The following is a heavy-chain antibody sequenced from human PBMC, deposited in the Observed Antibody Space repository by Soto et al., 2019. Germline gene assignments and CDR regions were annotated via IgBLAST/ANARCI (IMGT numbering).Heavy chain of an antibody. V-gene: IGHV4-59*01. CDR2: IHDSGST. D-gene: IGHD3-10*01. J-gene: IGHJ3*02. CDR1: GGSISSYY. Sequence: SETLSITCTVSGGSISSYYWGWIRQPPGQGLEWIGYIHDSGSTNYNPSLKSRVTISVDTSKTQFSLKLNYVTAADSAVYYCARVDGEWDAFDIWGQGTMVTVSS. CDR3: ARVDGEWDAFDI.